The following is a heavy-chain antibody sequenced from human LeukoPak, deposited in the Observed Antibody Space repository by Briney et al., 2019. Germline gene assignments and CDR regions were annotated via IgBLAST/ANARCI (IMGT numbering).Heavy chain of an antibody. Sequence: GASVKVSCKASGYTFTSYYMHWVRQAPGQGLEWMGIINPSGGSTSYAQKFQGRVTMTRDTSTSTVYMELSSLRSEDTAVYYCARDATGDWLFSYYFDYWGQGTLVTVSS. CDR3: ARDATGDWLFSYYFDY. V-gene: IGHV1-46*01. CDR2: INPSGGST. CDR1: GYTFTSYY. D-gene: IGHD3-9*01. J-gene: IGHJ4*02.